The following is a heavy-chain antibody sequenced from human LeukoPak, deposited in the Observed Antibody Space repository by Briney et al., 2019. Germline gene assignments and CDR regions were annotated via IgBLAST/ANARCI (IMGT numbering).Heavy chain of an antibody. Sequence: SETLSLTCAVYGGPFSAYYWSWIRQPPGKGLEWIGEINHSGSTNYNPSLKSRVTMSVDTPKNQFSLKLSSVTAADTAVYFCARGDVGATTSYYYFYMDVWAKGTTVTVSS. J-gene: IGHJ6*03. V-gene: IGHV4-34*01. CDR3: ARGDVGATTSYYYFYMDV. D-gene: IGHD1-26*01. CDR2: INHSGST. CDR1: GGPFSAYY.